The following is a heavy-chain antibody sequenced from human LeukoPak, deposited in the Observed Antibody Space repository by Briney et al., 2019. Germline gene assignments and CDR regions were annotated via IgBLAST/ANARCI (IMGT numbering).Heavy chain of an antibody. J-gene: IGHJ4*02. CDR2: TYYRSKWCN. Sequence: SQTLSLTCAISGDSVSSKTVAWNWIRQSPSRGLEWLGRTYYRSKWCNDYAVSVKSRITINSDTSKNQFSLQLNSVTPEDTAVYFCTRYTSAWYFDYWGQGILVTVSS. CDR1: GDSVSSKTVA. V-gene: IGHV6-1*01. D-gene: IGHD6-19*01. CDR3: TRYTSAWYFDY.